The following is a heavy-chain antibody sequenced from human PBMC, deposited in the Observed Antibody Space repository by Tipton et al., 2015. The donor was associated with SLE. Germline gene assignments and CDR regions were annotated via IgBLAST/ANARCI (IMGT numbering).Heavy chain of an antibody. CDR3: ARCGDGYDGAGYHYPHYMAV. V-gene: IGHV4-61*02. D-gene: IGHD5-12*01. J-gene: IGHJ6*03. CDR1: EVSISSGSYC. Sequence: TLSLTCTVTEVSISSGSYCWSWIRQPAGKGLEYIGRMYASGTTSYNPSLKSRVSISGDTSKNHFSLELRSVTAADTAVYYCARCGDGYDGAGYHYPHYMAVWGKGTTVIVSS. CDR2: MYASGTT.